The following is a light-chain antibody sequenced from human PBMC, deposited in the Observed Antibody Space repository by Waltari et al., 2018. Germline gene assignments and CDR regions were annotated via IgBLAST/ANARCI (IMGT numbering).Light chain of an antibody. CDR2: QAS. V-gene: IGKV1-5*03. Sequence: CRASSRGKKYVAWYQLRPGKAPRVLVHQASRLESGVPSRFGGSGFGTEFTLTISSLQPDDSAMYYCQEYDSLPITFGGGNKVEIK. CDR1: SRGKKY. CDR3: QEYDSLPIT. J-gene: IGKJ4*01.